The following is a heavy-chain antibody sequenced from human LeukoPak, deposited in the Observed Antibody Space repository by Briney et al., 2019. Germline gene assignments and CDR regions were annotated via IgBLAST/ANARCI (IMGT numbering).Heavy chain of an antibody. CDR1: GGSISSSSYY. J-gene: IGHJ3*02. CDR3: ARRWYYYDSSEAQDAFDI. V-gene: IGHV4-39*01. Sequence: SETLSLTCTVSGGSISSSSYYWGWIRQPPGKGLEWIGSIYYSGSTYYNPSLKSRVTISVDTSKNQFSLKLSSVTAADTAVYYCARRWYYYDSSEAQDAFDIWGQGTMVTVSS. D-gene: IGHD3-22*01. CDR2: IYYSGST.